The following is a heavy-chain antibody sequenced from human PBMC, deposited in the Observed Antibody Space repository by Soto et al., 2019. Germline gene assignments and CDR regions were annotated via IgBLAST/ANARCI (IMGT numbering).Heavy chain of an antibody. V-gene: IGHV1-2*04. D-gene: IGHD6-19*01. Sequence: DSVKVSCKASGYTFTGYYMHWVRQAPGQGLEWMGWINPNSGGTNYAQKFQGWVTMTRDTSISTAYMELSRLRSDDTAVYYCARSVAGDYYYYGMDVWGHGPTVTVSS. J-gene: IGHJ6*02. CDR2: INPNSGGT. CDR3: ARSVAGDYYYYGMDV. CDR1: GYTFTGYY.